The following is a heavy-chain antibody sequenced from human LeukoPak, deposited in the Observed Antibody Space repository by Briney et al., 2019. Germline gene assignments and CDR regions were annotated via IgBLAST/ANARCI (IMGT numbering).Heavy chain of an antibody. CDR2: ISGSGGST. CDR1: GFTFSSYA. J-gene: IGHJ4*02. Sequence: GGSVRLSCAASGFTFSSYAMSWVRQAPGKGLEWVSAISGSGGSTYYADSVKGRFTISRDNSKNTLYLQMNSLRAEDTAVYYCAKAGLRFLEWQIDYWGQGTLVTVSS. D-gene: IGHD3-3*01. CDR3: AKAGLRFLEWQIDY. V-gene: IGHV3-23*01.